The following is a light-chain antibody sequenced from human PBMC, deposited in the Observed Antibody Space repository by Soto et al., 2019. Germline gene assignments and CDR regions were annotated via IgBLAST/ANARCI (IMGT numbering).Light chain of an antibody. CDR3: HQYNNWPPRT. CDR2: GAS. J-gene: IGKJ2*01. CDR1: QSISRN. V-gene: IGKV3-15*01. Sequence: EIVLTQSPSTLSVSPGQRATLSCRASQSISRNLAWCQQKPGQAPRLLIYGASTRATGIPARFSGSGSGTEFTLTISSLQSEDFALYYCHQYNNWPPRTLGQGTKVDTK.